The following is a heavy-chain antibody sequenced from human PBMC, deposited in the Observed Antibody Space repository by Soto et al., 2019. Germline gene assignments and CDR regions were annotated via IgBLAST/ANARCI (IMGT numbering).Heavy chain of an antibody. V-gene: IGHV1-69*08. CDR1: GGTFSSYT. D-gene: IGHD6-13*01. CDR2: IIPILGIA. Sequence: QVQLVQSGAEVKKPGSSVKVSCKASGGTFSSYTISWVRQAPGQGLEWMGRIIPILGIANYAQKFQGRVTITADKSTSTAYMELSSLRSEDTAVYYCAREGIAAAGYYGMDVWGQGTTVTVSS. CDR3: AREGIAAAGYYGMDV. J-gene: IGHJ6*02.